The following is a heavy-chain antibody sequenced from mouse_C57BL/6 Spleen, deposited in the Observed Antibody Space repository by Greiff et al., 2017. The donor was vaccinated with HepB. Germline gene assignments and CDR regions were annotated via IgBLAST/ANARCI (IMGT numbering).Heavy chain of an antibody. V-gene: IGHV1-69*01. Sequence: VQLQQPGAELVMPGASVKLSCKASGYTFTSYWMHWVKQRPGQGLEWIGEIDPSDSYTNYNQKFKGKSTLTVDKSSSTAYMQLSSLTSEDSAVYYCARAGFITTVVAFYAMYYWGQGTSVSVSS. D-gene: IGHD1-1*01. J-gene: IGHJ4*01. CDR1: GYTFTSYW. CDR3: ARAGFITTVVAFYAMYY. CDR2: IDPSDSYT.